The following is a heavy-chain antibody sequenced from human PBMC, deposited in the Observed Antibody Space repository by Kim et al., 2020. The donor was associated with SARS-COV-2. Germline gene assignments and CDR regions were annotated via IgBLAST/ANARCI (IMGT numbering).Heavy chain of an antibody. V-gene: IGHV3-53*01. Sequence: GGSLRLSCAASGFTVSSNYMSWVRQAPGKGLEWVSVIYSGGSTYYADSVKGRFTISRDNSKNTLYLQMNSLRAEDTAVYYCSRDKVRTVPDYYYYYGMDV. CDR1: GFTVSSNY. D-gene: IGHD4-17*01. J-gene: IGHJ6*01. CDR3: SRDKVRTVPDYYYYYGMDV. CDR2: IYSGGST.